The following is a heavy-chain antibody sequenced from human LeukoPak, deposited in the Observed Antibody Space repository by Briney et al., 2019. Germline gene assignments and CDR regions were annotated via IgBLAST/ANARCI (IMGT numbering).Heavy chain of an antibody. V-gene: IGHV1-3*01. CDR3: ARDPYYYDSSGYYYPRYWFDP. Sequence: ASVKVSCKASGGTFSSYAISWVRQAPGQGLEWMGWINAGNGNTKYSQKFQGRVTITRDTSASTAYMELSSLRSEDTAVYYCARDPYYYDSSGYYYPRYWFDPWGQGTLVTVSS. D-gene: IGHD3-22*01. J-gene: IGHJ5*02. CDR2: INAGNGNT. CDR1: GGTFSSYA.